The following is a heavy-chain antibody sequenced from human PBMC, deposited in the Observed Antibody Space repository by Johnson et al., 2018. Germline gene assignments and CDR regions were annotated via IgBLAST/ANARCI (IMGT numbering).Heavy chain of an antibody. D-gene: IGHD4-17*01. J-gene: IGHJ6*03. CDR1: GYTFTSYD. CDR2: MNPNSGNT. Sequence: QVQLVESGAEVKKPGASVKVSCKASGYTFTSYDINWVRQATGQGLEWMGWMNPNSGNTGYAQKFQGRVTMTRNTSISKAYMELSSLRSEDTAVYYWARACRGVTNSYSYYYMDVWGKGTTVTGSS. CDR3: ARACRGVTNSYSYYYMDV. V-gene: IGHV1-8*01.